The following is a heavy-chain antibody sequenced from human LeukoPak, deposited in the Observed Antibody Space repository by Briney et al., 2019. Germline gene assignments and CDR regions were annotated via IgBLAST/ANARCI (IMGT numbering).Heavy chain of an antibody. V-gene: IGHV5-51*01. CDR1: GYSFTSYW. J-gene: IGHJ4*02. CDR2: IYPGDSDT. D-gene: IGHD3-22*01. Sequence: GESLKISCKGSGYSFTSYWIGWVRQLPGKGLEWMGIIYPGDSDTRYSPSFQGQVTISADKSISTAYLQWSSLKASDTAMYYCASSYYDSSGTFDYWGQGTLVTVSS. CDR3: ASSYYDSSGTFDY.